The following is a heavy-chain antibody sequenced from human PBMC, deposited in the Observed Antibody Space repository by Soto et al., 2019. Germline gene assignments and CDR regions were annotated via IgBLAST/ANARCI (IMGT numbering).Heavy chain of an antibody. Sequence: EVQLVESGGGLVQPGRSLRLSCAASGFTFDDYAMHWVRQAPGKGLEWASGISWNSGSIGYADSVKGRFTISRDNAKNSLYLQMNSLRAEDTALYYCAKDSSGDLPRADAFDIWGQGTMVTVSS. J-gene: IGHJ3*02. CDR3: AKDSSGDLPRADAFDI. V-gene: IGHV3-9*01. CDR1: GFTFDDYA. CDR2: ISWNSGSI. D-gene: IGHD4-17*01.